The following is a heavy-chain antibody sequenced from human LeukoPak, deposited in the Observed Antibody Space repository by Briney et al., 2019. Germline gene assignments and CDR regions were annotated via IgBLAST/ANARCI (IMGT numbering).Heavy chain of an antibody. J-gene: IGHJ3*02. CDR1: GFTFSTYE. CDR3: ARVLYQPTYKDAFDI. D-gene: IGHD2-2*01. CDR2: ISTSGTNI. V-gene: IGHV3-48*03. Sequence: GVSLRLSCAASGFTFSTYEMNWVRQAAGKGLEGVSYISTSGTNIYYADCVKGRFTISRDNAKNSLYLQMNSLRAEDTAVYYCARVLYQPTYKDAFDIWGQGTMVTVSS.